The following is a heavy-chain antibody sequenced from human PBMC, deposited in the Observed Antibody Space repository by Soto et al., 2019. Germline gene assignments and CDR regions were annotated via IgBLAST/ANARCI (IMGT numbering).Heavy chain of an antibody. J-gene: IGHJ4*02. D-gene: IGHD5-12*01. CDR2: IYYSGST. CDR3: ATTLFNFCYDLEDFPKFDY. V-gene: IGHV4-39*01. CDR1: GGSISSSSYY. Sequence: PSETLSLTCTVSGGSISSSSYYWGWIRQPPGKGLEWIGSIYYSGSTYYNPSLKSRVTISVDTSKNQFSLKLSSVTAADTAVYYCATTLFNFCYDLEDFPKFDYWDQGALVTVSS.